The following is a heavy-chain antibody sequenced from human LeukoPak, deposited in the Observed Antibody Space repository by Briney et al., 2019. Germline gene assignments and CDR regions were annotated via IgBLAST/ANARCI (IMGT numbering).Heavy chain of an antibody. Sequence: PGGSLRLSCSVSGFTFSDHYMDWVRQAPGKGLDWVGRSRNRAHSYTTEYAASVKGRFTGSRADSENLLFLQMNSLKTDDTAVYYCVALIRGLGYWGQGTLVTVSS. J-gene: IGHJ4*02. V-gene: IGHV3-72*01. CDR2: SRNRAHSYTT. CDR3: VALIRGLGY. D-gene: IGHD3-10*01. CDR1: GFTFSDHY.